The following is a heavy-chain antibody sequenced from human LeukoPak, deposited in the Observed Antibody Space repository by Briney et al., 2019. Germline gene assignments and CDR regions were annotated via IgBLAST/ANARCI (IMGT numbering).Heavy chain of an antibody. CDR2: FDPVDGET. CDR1: GYTLTELS. J-gene: IGHJ4*02. Sequence: AAVNVSCEVSGYTLTELSMHWVRQAPGKGLGWLGGFDPVDGETIYAQKFQGRVTMTEDTSTDTAYMELSSLRSEDTAAYYCATVGYCSGGSCYDYWGQGTLVTVSS. V-gene: IGHV1-24*01. D-gene: IGHD2-15*01. CDR3: ATVGYCSGGSCYDY.